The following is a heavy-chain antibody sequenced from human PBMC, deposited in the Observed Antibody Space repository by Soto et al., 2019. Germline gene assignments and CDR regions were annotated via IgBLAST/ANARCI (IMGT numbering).Heavy chain of an antibody. CDR2: ISSSSYI. CDR3: ARDGQQLVRGLPFDY. CDR1: GFTFSSYS. Sequence: EVQLVESGGGLVKPGGSLRLSCAASGFTFSSYSMNWARQAPGKGLEWVSSISSSSYIYYADSVKGRFTISRDNAKNSLYLQMNSLRAEDTAVYYCARDGQQLVRGLPFDYWGQGTLVTVSS. D-gene: IGHD6-13*01. V-gene: IGHV3-21*01. J-gene: IGHJ4*02.